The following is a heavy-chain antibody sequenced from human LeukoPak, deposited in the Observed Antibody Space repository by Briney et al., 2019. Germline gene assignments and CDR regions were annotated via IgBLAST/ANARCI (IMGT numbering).Heavy chain of an antibody. J-gene: IGHJ4*02. V-gene: IGHV4-59*01. Sequence: SETLSLTCTVSGGSISSYYWSWIRQPPGKGLEWIGYIYYSGSTNYNPSLKSRVTISVDTSKNQFSLKLSSVTAADKAVYYCARGSYGSQGYWGQGTLVTVSS. CDR2: IYYSGST. CDR3: ARGSYGSQGY. CDR1: GGSISSYY. D-gene: IGHD5-18*01.